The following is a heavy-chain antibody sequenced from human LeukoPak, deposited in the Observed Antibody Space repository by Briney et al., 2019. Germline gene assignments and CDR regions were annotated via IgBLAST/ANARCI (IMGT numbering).Heavy chain of an antibody. Sequence: PGGSLRLSCVASGFTFSSYAMSWVRQPPGKGLEWVSGITNDGGITYYGDSVKGRFTSSRDNSKNTLYLQMTRLTPEDTAIYYCAKDRGSGWPWGQGPLVTVSS. CDR3: AKDRGSGWP. J-gene: IGHJ1*01. CDR1: GFTFSSYA. D-gene: IGHD6-19*01. V-gene: IGHV3-23*01. CDR2: ITNDGGIT.